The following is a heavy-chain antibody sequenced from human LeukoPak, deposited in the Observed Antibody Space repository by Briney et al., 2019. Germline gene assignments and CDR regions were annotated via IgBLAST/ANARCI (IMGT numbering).Heavy chain of an antibody. J-gene: IGHJ4*02. CDR1: GFTFSSYS. Sequence: GGSLRLSCAASGFTFSSYSMNWVRQAPGKGLEWVSSISRSSSYIYYADSVKGRFTISRDNAKNSLYLQMNSLRAEETAVYYCVSLVVGAFDYWGQGTLVTVSS. CDR2: ISRSSSYI. CDR3: VSLVVGAFDY. V-gene: IGHV3-21*03. D-gene: IGHD1-26*01.